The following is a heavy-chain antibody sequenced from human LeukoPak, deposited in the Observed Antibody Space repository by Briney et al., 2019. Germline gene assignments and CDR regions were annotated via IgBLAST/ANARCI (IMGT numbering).Heavy chain of an antibody. Sequence: SETLSLTCTVSGYSISSGYYWGWIRQPPGKGLEWIGEIYHSGSTNYNPSLKSRVTISVDKSKNQFSLKLSSVTAADTAVYYCARAYDSSGYYQRALDYWGQGTLVTVSS. V-gene: IGHV4-38-2*02. J-gene: IGHJ4*02. CDR2: IYHSGST. CDR3: ARAYDSSGYYQRALDY. CDR1: GYSISSGYY. D-gene: IGHD3-22*01.